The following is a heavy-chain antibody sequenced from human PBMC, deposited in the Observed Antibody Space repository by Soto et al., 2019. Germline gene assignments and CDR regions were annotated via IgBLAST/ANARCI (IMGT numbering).Heavy chain of an antibody. CDR2: IIPILGIA. CDR3: ARDAAVRDYYYYYGMDV. V-gene: IGHV1-69*04. CDR1: GGTFSSYA. Sequence: SVKVSCKASGGTFSSYAISWVRQAPGQGLEWMGRIIPILGIANYAQKFQGRVTITADKSTSTAYMELSSLRSEDTAAYYCARDAAVRDYYYYYGMDVLGQGTTVTVSS. J-gene: IGHJ6*02. D-gene: IGHD3-16*02.